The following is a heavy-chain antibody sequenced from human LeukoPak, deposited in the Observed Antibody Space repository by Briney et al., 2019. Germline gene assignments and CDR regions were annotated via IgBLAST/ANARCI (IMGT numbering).Heavy chain of an antibody. CDR3: ARVYIGWTNPDY. V-gene: IGHV3-21*01. J-gene: IGHJ4*02. CDR1: GFTFSSYS. Sequence: GGSLGLSCAASGFTFSSYSMNWVRQAPGKGLEWVSSISSSSSCIYYADSVKGRFTISRDNAKNSLYLQMNSLRAEDTAVYYCARVYIGWTNPDYWGQGTLVTVSS. CDR2: ISSSSSCI. D-gene: IGHD2-15*01.